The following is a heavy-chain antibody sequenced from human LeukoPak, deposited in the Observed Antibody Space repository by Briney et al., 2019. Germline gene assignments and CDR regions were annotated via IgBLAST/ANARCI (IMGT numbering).Heavy chain of an antibody. CDR3: ARSLRGVFDY. V-gene: IGHV4-39*07. D-gene: IGHD3-10*01. Sequence: SETLSLTCTVSGGSISSSSSYWGWIRQPPGKGLEWIGSIYYSGSTYYNPSLKSRVTISVDTSKNQFSLKLSSVTAADTAVYYCARSLRGVFDYWGQGTLVTVSS. CDR1: GGSISSSSSY. CDR2: IYYSGST. J-gene: IGHJ4*02.